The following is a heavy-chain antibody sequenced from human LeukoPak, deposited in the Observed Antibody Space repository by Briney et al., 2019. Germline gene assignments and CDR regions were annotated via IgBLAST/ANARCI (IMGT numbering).Heavy chain of an antibody. Sequence: GGSLRLSCAATGFTFSSYWMHWVRQSPGKGLVWVSRIKNDGSTTNYADSVKGRFTISRDNAKNTLYLQMNSLRDEDTAVYYCARNLGSSSSIWGQGTMVTVSS. CDR2: IKNDGSTT. CDR1: GFTFSSYW. D-gene: IGHD6-13*01. V-gene: IGHV3-74*01. CDR3: ARNLGSSSSI. J-gene: IGHJ3*02.